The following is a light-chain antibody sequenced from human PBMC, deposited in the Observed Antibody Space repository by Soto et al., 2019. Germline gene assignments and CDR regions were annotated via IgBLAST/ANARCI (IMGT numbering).Light chain of an antibody. CDR3: QQYYSFTIT. Sequence: VIWMTQSPSLLSASTGDRVTISCGMSQGISSYLAWYQQKPGKAPELLIYAASTLQSGVPSRLSGSGYGTDLTITISCMQSEDFETYYCQQYYSFTITFGQGTRLEIK. V-gene: IGKV1D-8*01. CDR2: AAS. CDR1: QGISSY. J-gene: IGKJ5*01.